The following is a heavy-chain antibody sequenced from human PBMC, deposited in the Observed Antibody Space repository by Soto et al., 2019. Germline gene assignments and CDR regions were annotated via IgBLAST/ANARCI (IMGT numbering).Heavy chain of an antibody. CDR2: IHDSGST. CDR1: GGSIKTGAYH. Sequence: SETLSLTCTVSGGSIKTGAYHWSWIRQHPGKGLEWIGYIHDSGSTNYNPSLKSRATISVVTSKNQFSLNLSSVTAADTAIYSCSRIASGSWIHYYNFDSWGQGILVTVSS. D-gene: IGHD5-18*01. V-gene: IGHV4-31*03. J-gene: IGHJ4*02. CDR3: SRIASGSWIHYYNFDS.